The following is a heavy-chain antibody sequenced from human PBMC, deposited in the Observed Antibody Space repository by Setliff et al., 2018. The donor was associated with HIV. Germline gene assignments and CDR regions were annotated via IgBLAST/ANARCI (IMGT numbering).Heavy chain of an antibody. V-gene: IGHV4-34*01. CDR2: INHSGST. CDR1: GGSFSGYY. CDR3: ASGRGDRRYYDSSGYVYGMDV. Sequence: SETLSLTCAVYGGSFSGYYWSWIRQPPGKGLEWIGEINHSGSTNYNPSLKSRVTISVDTSKNQFSLKLSSVTAADTAVYYCASGRGDRRYYDSSGYVYGMDVWGQGTTVTVSS. J-gene: IGHJ6*02. D-gene: IGHD3-22*01.